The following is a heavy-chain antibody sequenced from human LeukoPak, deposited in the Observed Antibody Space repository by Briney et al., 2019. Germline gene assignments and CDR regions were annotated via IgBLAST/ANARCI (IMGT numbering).Heavy chain of an antibody. CDR3: ARGHVLLWFGEPSHGWFDP. Sequence: SETLSLTCTVSGGSISSSSYYWGWIRQPPGKGLEGIGRNYYSGSTYYNPSLKSRVTISVDKSKNQFSLKLSSVTAADTDVYYCARGHVLLWFGEPSHGWFDPWGQGTLVTVSS. D-gene: IGHD3-10*01. CDR1: GGSISSSSYY. V-gene: IGHV4-39*07. J-gene: IGHJ5*02. CDR2: NYYSGST.